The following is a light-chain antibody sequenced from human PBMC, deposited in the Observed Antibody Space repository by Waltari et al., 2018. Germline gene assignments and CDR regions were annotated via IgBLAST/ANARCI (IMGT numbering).Light chain of an antibody. CDR2: AAS. CDR1: QGISSF. Sequence: QLTQSPSSLSASVGYRVTITCRASQGISSFLAWYQQKAGKAPKLLIYAASTLQSGVPSRFSGSGSGTDFTLTISSLQPEDFALYYCQQYHNWPYTFGQGTKLEIK. J-gene: IGKJ2*01. V-gene: IGKV1-9*01. CDR3: QQYHNWPYT.